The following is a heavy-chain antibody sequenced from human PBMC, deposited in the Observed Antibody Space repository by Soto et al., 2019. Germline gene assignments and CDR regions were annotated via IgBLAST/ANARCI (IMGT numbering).Heavy chain of an antibody. J-gene: IGHJ6*02. D-gene: IGHD5-18*01. CDR2: INADYGNT. CDR1: GYTFYSHS. V-gene: IGHV1-18*01. CDR3: ARCIQGDYYYGMDV. Sequence: QAQLVQSGAEVRKPGASVKVSCKASGYTFYSHSISWVRQAPGQGLEWMGRINADYGNTQYAQKFRGRVTMTTDTSTTTVYMVLTNLRSDDTAVYYCARCIQGDYYYGMDVWGQGTTVTVSS.